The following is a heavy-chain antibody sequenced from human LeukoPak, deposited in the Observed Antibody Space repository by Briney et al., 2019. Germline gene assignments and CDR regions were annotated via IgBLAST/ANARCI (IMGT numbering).Heavy chain of an antibody. Sequence: GGSLRPSCAASGFIFTKYGMHWVRQAPGKGLEWVAIIWHDGSQKHYGDSAKGRFTISRDDSRNMLYLEMNSLRADDTAVYYCGRVGYTGNSVPIDYWGQGTLVTVSA. V-gene: IGHV3-33*01. CDR3: GRVGYTGNSVPIDY. D-gene: IGHD5-24*01. CDR2: IWHDGSQK. J-gene: IGHJ4*02. CDR1: GFIFTKYG.